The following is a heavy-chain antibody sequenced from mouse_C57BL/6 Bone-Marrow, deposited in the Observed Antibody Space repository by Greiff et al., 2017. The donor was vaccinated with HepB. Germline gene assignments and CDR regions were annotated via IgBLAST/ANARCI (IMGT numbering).Heavy chain of an antibody. CDR1: GFTFSDYY. V-gene: IGHV5-12*01. J-gene: IGHJ3*01. Sequence: EVQVVESGGGLVQPGGSLKLSCAASGFTFSDYYMYWVRQTPEKRLEWVAYISNGGGSTYYPDTVKGRFTISRDNAKNTLYLQMSRLKSEDTAMYYCARHWGLRRFAYWGQGTLVTVSA. CDR3: ARHWGLRRFAY. D-gene: IGHD2-4*01. CDR2: ISNGGGST.